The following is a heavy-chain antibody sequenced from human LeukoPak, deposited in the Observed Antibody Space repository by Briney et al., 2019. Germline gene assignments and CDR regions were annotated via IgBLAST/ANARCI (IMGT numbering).Heavy chain of an antibody. J-gene: IGHJ6*02. V-gene: IGHV4-59*01. CDR3: ARGRSNYYGMDV. CDR1: GGSISSNF. CDR2: IYYNGNT. Sequence: EPSETLSLTCTVSGGSISSNFWSWIRRPPGKGLEWIGYIYYNGNTNYSPSLKSRVTMSVDTSKNLFSLKVSPVTAADTAVYYCARGRSNYYGMDVWGQGTTVTVSS. D-gene: IGHD1-26*01.